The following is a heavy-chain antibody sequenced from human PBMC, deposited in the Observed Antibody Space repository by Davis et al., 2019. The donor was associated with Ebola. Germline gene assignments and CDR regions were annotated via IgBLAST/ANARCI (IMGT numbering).Heavy chain of an antibody. V-gene: IGHV3-23*01. Sequence: GESLKISCAASGFMFNNYAMNWVRQAPGKGLEWVSEISGSGRDTYYADSVKGRFTISRDNSKNTVFLQMSSLRADDTAVYYCAKDDSGGQANWFDPWGQGTRVTVSS. CDR2: ISGSGRDT. CDR3: AKDDSGGQANWFDP. D-gene: IGHD1-26*01. J-gene: IGHJ5*02. CDR1: GFMFNNYA.